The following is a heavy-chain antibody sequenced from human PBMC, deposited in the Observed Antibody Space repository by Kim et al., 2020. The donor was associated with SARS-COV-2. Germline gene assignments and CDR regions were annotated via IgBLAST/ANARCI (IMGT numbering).Heavy chain of an antibody. Sequence: GGSLRLSCAASGFTFSSYWMHWVRQAPGKGLVWVSRINSDGSSTSYADSVKGRFTICRDNAKNTLYLQMNSLRAEDTAVYYCARPRGYSYGYGGRFDPWGQGTLVTVSS. D-gene: IGHD5-18*01. CDR2: INSDGSST. CDR1: GFTFSSYW. CDR3: ARPRGYSYGYGGRFDP. J-gene: IGHJ5*02. V-gene: IGHV3-74*01.